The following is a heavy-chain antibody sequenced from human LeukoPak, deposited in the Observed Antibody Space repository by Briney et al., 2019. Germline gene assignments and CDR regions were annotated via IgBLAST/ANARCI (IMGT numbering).Heavy chain of an antibody. J-gene: IGHJ4*02. D-gene: IGHD6-13*01. V-gene: IGHV3-23*01. CDR1: GFTFHTSP. Sequence: GGSLRLSCVVSGFTFHTSPVIWVRQPPGKGLEWDSSLGGSGGGGTSYAGSVQGRSTVPKANSKDPLYFQLNSLSAEDQAVYYCAKGRWDYWGQGTLVTVSS. CDR3: AKGRWDY. CDR2: LGGSGGGGT.